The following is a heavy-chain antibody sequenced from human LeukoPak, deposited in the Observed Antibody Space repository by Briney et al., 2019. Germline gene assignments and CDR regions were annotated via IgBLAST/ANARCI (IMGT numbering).Heavy chain of an antibody. CDR2: IYYSGST. CDR3: ARDGGYCSGGSCYLYFDY. J-gene: IGHJ4*02. D-gene: IGHD2-15*01. V-gene: IGHV4-59*01. CDR1: GGSISSYY. Sequence: SETLSLTCTVSGGSISSYYWSWIRQPPGKGLEWIGYIYYSGSTNYNPSLKSRVTISVDTSKNQFSLKLSPVTAADTAVYYCARDGGYCSGGSCYLYFDYWGQGTLVTVSS.